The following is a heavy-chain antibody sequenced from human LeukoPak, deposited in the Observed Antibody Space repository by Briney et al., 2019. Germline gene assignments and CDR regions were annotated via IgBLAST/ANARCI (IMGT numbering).Heavy chain of an antibody. J-gene: IGHJ4*02. V-gene: IGHV1-69*04. D-gene: IGHD3-3*01. CDR1: GGTFSSYA. CDR2: IIPILGIA. CDR3: ARGITYYDFWSGYYTKEFGY. Sequence: GASVKVSCKASGGTFSSYAISWVRQAPGQGLEWMGRIIPILGIANYAQKFQGRVTITADKSTSTAYMELSSLRSEDTAVYYCARGITYYDFWSGYYTKEFGYWGQGTLVTVSS.